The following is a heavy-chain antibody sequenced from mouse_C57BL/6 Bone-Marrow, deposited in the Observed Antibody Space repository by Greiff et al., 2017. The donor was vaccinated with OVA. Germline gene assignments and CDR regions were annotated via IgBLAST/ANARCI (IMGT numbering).Heavy chain of an antibody. V-gene: IGHV10-3*01. CDR3: VREQTAQATLAY. CDR1: GFTFNTYA. D-gene: IGHD3-2*02. Sequence: EVQRVESGGGLVQPKGSLKLSCAASGFTFNTYAMHWVRQAPGKGLEWVARIRSKSSNYATYYADSVKDRFTISRDDSQSMLYLQMNNLKTEDTAMYYCVREQTAQATLAYWGQGTLVTVSA. CDR2: IRSKSSNYAT. J-gene: IGHJ3*01.